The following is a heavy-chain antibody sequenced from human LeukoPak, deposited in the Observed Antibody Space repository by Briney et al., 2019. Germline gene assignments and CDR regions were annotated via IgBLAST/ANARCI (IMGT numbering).Heavy chain of an antibody. D-gene: IGHD5-12*01. V-gene: IGHV4-31*03. Sequence: SQTLSLTCTVSGGSISSGGYYWRWIRQHPGKGLEWIGYIYYSGSTYYNPSLKSRVTISVDTSKNQFSLKLSSVTAADTAVYYCARDRLRGHFDYWGQGTLVTVSS. CDR1: GGSISSGGYY. CDR3: ARDRLRGHFDY. J-gene: IGHJ4*02. CDR2: IYYSGST.